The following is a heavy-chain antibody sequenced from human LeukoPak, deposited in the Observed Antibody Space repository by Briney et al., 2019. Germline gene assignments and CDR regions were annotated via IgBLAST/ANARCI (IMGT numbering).Heavy chain of an antibody. CDR2: ISATGNYI. J-gene: IGHJ4*02. D-gene: IGHD5-18*01. CDR1: GFTFSSYG. V-gene: IGHV3-21*01. Sequence: GGSLRLSCAASGFTFSSYGMHWVRQAPGKGLEWVSSISATGNYIYYADSVKGRFTISRDNAKNSLYLQMNSLRAEDTAVYYCARDRSGYTFDDWGQGTLVTVSS. CDR3: ARDRSGYTFDD.